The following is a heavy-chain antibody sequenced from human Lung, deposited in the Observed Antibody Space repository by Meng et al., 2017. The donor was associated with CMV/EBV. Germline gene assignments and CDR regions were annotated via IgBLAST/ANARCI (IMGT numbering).Heavy chain of an antibody. D-gene: IGHD5-24*01. Sequence: LTCTVSGGSISGTSYYWGWIRQPPGKGLEWIGSIYYSGTTYYNPSLKSRVTVSVDTSENQFSLKVSSVTAADTAVYYCARHDGYTDFWGQGTLVTVSS. J-gene: IGHJ4*02. CDR2: IYYSGTT. V-gene: IGHV4-39*01. CDR3: ARHDGYTDF. CDR1: GGSISGTSYY.